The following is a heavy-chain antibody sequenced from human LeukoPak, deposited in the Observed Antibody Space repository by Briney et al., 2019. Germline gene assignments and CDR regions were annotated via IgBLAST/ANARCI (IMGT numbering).Heavy chain of an antibody. CDR3: ARGEDADYFQH. CDR2: ISPSGGST. V-gene: IGHV1-46*01. J-gene: IGHJ1*01. Sequence: ASVKVSCKASGYTFSNYYIDWVRQAPGQGLEWMGVISPSGGSTSNAQKLRGRVTMTRDTSTSTVYMEVSSLRSEDTAAYYCARGEDADYFQHWGQGTLVTVSS. CDR1: GYTFSNYY.